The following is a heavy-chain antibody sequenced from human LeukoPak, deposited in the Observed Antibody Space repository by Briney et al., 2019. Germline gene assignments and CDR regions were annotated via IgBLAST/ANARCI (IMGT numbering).Heavy chain of an antibody. J-gene: IGHJ4*02. V-gene: IGHV3-7*03. Sequence: GGSLRLSCAASGFSFSNYWMTWVRQAPGRGLEWVANTKQDGSERNYADSVKGRSTISSDNAQNSLYLQMNTLRVEDTAVYYCARAPTETTRLAASWGQGTLVTVSS. D-gene: IGHD4-17*01. CDR3: ARAPTETTRLAAS. CDR1: GFSFSNYW. CDR2: TKQDGSER.